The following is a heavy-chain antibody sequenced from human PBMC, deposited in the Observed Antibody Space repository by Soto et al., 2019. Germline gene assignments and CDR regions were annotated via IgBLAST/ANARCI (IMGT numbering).Heavy chain of an antibody. CDR2: IWYDGSNK. J-gene: IGHJ6*02. CDR1: GFTFSSYG. D-gene: IGHD3-3*01. CDR3: ARNRNYDFWSLGDYYGMDV. V-gene: IGHV3-33*01. Sequence: PGGSLRLSCAASGFTFSSYGMHWVRQAPGKGLEWVAVIWYDGSNKYYADSVKGRFTISRDNSKNTLYLQMNSLRAEDTAVYYCARNRNYDFWSLGDYYGMDVWGQGTTVTVSS.